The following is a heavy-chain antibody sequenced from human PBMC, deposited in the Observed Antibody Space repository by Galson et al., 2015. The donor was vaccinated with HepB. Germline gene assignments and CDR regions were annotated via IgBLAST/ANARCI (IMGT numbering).Heavy chain of an antibody. CDR1: GFSFSTYN. Sequence: SLRLSCAVSGFSFSTYNMNWVRQAPGKGLEWVSSTTTTRSYVYYSDSVKGRFAISRANFRNTVYLQMNNLRLEDTAVYYCARGGSGWYVMGYHMDVWGKGTTVTVSS. V-gene: IGHV3-21*01. D-gene: IGHD6-19*01. CDR2: TTTTRSYV. CDR3: ARGGSGWYVMGYHMDV. J-gene: IGHJ6*03.